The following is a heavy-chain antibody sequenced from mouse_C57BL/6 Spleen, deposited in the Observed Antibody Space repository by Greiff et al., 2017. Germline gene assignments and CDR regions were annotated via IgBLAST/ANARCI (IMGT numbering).Heavy chain of an antibody. Sequence: VQLQQPGAELVRPGSSVKLSCKASGYTFTSYWMHWVKQRPIQGLEWIGNIDPSDSETHYNQKFKDKATLTVDNSSSTAYMQLSSLTSEDSSVYYCARRIYYDYDWYFDVWGTGTTGTVSS. J-gene: IGHJ1*03. D-gene: IGHD2-4*01. CDR1: GYTFTSYW. CDR3: ARRIYYDYDWYFDV. CDR2: IDPSDSET. V-gene: IGHV1-52*01.